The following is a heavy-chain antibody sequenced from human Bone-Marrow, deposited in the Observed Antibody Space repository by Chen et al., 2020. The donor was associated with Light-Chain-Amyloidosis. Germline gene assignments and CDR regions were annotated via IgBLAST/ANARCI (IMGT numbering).Heavy chain of an antibody. CDR1: GSTFRTSG. V-gene: IGHV3-30*18. CDR3: AKDLQTYGDYDYYYYGLDV. CDR2: ISYDGNNQ. J-gene: IGHJ6*02. Sequence: QVQLVESGGGVVKPGKSLKLSCAASGSTFRTSGMHWVRPAPGKGLEWVALISYDGNNQYYSDSVKGRFTISRDNSKNTVYLQMNSLRLEDTALYYCAKDLQTYGDYDYYYYGLDVWGQGTAVTVSS. D-gene: IGHD4-17*01.